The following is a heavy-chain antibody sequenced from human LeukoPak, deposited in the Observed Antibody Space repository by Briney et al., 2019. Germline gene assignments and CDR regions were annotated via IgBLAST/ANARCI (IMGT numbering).Heavy chain of an antibody. V-gene: IGHV4-59*08. CDR2: IYYSANT. CDR3: AKLNYDILTGYYIPNWFDP. Sequence: SETLSLTCTVSGGSITSHYWNWIRQSPEKGLEWIGYIYYSANTNYNPSLKSRVTISVDTSKNQFSLKLSSVTAADTAVYYCAKLNYDILTGYYIPNWFDPWGQGTPVTVPS. D-gene: IGHD3-9*01. CDR1: GGSITSHY. J-gene: IGHJ5*02.